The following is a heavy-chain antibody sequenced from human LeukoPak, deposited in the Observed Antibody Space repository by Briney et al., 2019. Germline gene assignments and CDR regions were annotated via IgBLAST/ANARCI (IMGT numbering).Heavy chain of an antibody. V-gene: IGHV4-59*08. CDR2: IYYSGST. D-gene: IGHD3-22*01. Sequence: SETLSLTCTVSRGSLNTYYWSWIRQPPGKGLEWIGYIYYSGSTNYIPSLKSRVTISVDTSKNQFSLKLSSVTAADTAVYYCARHVHDFHYYEWGFDYWGQGTLVTVSS. CDR1: RGSLNTYY. J-gene: IGHJ4*02. CDR3: ARHVHDFHYYEWGFDY.